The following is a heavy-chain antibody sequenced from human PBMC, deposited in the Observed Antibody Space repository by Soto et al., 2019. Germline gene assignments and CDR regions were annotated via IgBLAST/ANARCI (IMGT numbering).Heavy chain of an antibody. J-gene: IGHJ5*02. Sequence: GGSLRLSCAASGFTFSSYSINWVRQAPWKGLEWVSSISSSSSYIYYADSVKGRFTVSRDNAKNSLYLQMNSLRAEDTAVYYCASDLRGGPVAGPNKWFDPWGQGTLVTVSS. CDR2: ISSSSSYI. CDR1: GFTFSSYS. CDR3: ASDLRGGPVAGPNKWFDP. V-gene: IGHV3-21*01. D-gene: IGHD6-19*01.